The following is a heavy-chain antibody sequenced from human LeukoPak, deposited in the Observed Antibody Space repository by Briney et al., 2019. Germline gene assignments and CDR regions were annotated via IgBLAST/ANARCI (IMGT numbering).Heavy chain of an antibody. D-gene: IGHD2-2*01. Sequence: GASVKVSCTASGYTFTSYGISWVRKGPGQGLEWMGWISAYNGNTNYSQTLQGRVTMTTDTSASTDYMERRSLRSDDTAVYYPAREGRIVVVPAAVNAPYYYYGMDAWGQGATLTVSS. CDR3: AREGRIVVVPAAVNAPYYYYGMDA. J-gene: IGHJ6*02. V-gene: IGHV1-18*01. CDR2: ISAYNGNT. CDR1: GYTFTSYG.